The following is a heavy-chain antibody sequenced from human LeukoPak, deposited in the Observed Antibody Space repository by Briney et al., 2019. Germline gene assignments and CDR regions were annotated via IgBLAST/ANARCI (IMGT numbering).Heavy chain of an antibody. J-gene: IGHJ3*01. CDR2: VYYSGRT. V-gene: IGHV4-61*01. Sequence: SETLSLTYTVSGGSVSSDSYYWHWIRKSPGKGLEWVGFVYYSGRTKYNPSLKSRVTISIDTSKNQVSLNLRSVTAADTAIYFCVREASTSYYDSSGYYRQTETFDVWGQGTMVTVSS. D-gene: IGHD3-22*01. CDR3: VREASTSYYDSSGYYRQTETFDV. CDR1: GGSVSSDSYY.